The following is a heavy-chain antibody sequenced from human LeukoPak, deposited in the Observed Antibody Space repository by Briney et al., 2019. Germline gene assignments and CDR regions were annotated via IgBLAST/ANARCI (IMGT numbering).Heavy chain of an antibody. Sequence: SETLSLTCPVSGGSISSGGYYWSWIRQHPGKGLEWIGYIYYSGSTYYNPSLKSRVTISVDTSKTQFSLKLSSVAAADTAVYYCAIAILIYDSSDYYSLFFDYWGQGTLVTVSS. J-gene: IGHJ4*02. CDR1: GGSISSGGYY. CDR2: IYYSGST. CDR3: AIAILIYDSSDYYSLFFDY. D-gene: IGHD3-22*01. V-gene: IGHV4-31*03.